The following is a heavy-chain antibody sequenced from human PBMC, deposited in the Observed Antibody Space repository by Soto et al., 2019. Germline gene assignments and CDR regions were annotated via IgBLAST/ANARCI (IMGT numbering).Heavy chain of an antibody. Sequence: SETLALTCAVSGGSISSSNWWSWVRQPPGKGLEWIGEIYHSGSTNYNPSLKSRVTISVDKSKNQFSLKLSSVTAADTAVYYCARAPNSYRPGAFDPCGQGTLVIVSS. J-gene: IGHJ5*02. D-gene: IGHD5-18*01. CDR3: ARAPNSYRPGAFDP. V-gene: IGHV4-4*02. CDR1: GGSISSSNW. CDR2: IYHSGST.